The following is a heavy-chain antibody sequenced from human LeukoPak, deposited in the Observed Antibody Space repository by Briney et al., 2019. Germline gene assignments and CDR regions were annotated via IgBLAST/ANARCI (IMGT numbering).Heavy chain of an antibody. V-gene: IGHV4-39*01. CDR3: ARLDDSSGYFH. CDR2: IYYSGST. CDR1: GGSISSSSYY. J-gene: IGHJ4*02. D-gene: IGHD3-22*01. Sequence: SETLSLTCTVSGGSISSSSYYWGWIRQPPGKGLEWIGSIYYSGSTYYNPSLKSRITISVDTSKNQFSLKLSSVTAADTAVYYCARLDDSSGYFHWGQGTLVTVSS.